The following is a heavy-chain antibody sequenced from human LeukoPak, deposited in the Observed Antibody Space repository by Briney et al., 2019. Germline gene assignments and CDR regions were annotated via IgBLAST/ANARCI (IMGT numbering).Heavy chain of an antibody. D-gene: IGHD2-2*01. J-gene: IGHJ4*02. Sequence: SQTLSLTCTVSGGSISSGGYYWSWIRQHPGKGLEWNGYIYYSGSTYYNPSLKSRVTISVDTSKNQFSLKLSSVTAADTAVYYCARGRNVVVPAAYFDYWGQGTLVTVSS. V-gene: IGHV4-31*03. CDR3: ARGRNVVVPAAYFDY. CDR2: IYYSGST. CDR1: GGSISSGGYY.